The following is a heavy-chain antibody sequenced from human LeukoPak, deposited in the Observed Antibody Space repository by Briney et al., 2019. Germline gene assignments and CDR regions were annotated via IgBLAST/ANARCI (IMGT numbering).Heavy chain of an antibody. CDR1: GFSLSTSGVG. D-gene: IGHD3-3*01. J-gene: IGHJ6*03. Sequence: SGPALVNPTQTLTLTCTFSGFSLSTSGVGVGWIRQPPGKALEWLALIYWNDDKRYSPSLKSRLTITKDTSKNQVVLTMTNMEPVDTATYYCAHLRSGRHYYYYYYMDVWGKGTTVTVSS. CDR2: IYWNDDK. V-gene: IGHV2-5*01. CDR3: AHLRSGRHYYYYYYMDV.